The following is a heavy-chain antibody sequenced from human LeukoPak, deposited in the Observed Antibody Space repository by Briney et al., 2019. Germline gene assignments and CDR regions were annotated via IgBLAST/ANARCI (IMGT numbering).Heavy chain of an antibody. Sequence: NPSETLSLTCAVYGGSFSGYYWSWIRQPPGKGLEWIGEINHSGSTNYNPSLKSRVTISVDTSKNQFSLKLSSVTAADTAVYYCARGRNGSSWFVPYYFDYWGQGTLVTVSS. CDR3: ARGRNGSSWFVPYYFDY. D-gene: IGHD6-6*01. V-gene: IGHV4-34*01. J-gene: IGHJ4*02. CDR2: INHSGST. CDR1: GGSFSGYY.